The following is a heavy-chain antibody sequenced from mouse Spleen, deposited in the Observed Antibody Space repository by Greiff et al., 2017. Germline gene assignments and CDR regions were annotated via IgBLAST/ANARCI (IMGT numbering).Heavy chain of an antibody. V-gene: IGHV5-15*02. Sequence: EVKLVESGGGLVQPGGSRKLSCAASGFTFSDYGMAWVRQAPGKGPEWVAFISNLAYSIYYADTVTGRFTISRKNAKNTLYLEMSSLRSEDTAMYYCARDGPYYGSSPFAYWGQGTLVTVSA. D-gene: IGHD1-1*01. CDR1: GFTFSDYG. J-gene: IGHJ3*01. CDR2: ISNLAYSI. CDR3: ARDGPYYGSSPFAY.